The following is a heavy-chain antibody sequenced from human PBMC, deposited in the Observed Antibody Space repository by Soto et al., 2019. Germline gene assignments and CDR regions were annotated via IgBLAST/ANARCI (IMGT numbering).Heavy chain of an antibody. Sequence: PGGSLRLSCAASGFTFSSYAMHWVRQAPGTRLEWVAVISYDGRDKYYPDSVKGRFTISRDNSKNTLYLQMNSLRAEDTAVYYCARSAGGSYPQYDYWGQGTLVTVSS. D-gene: IGHD1-26*01. J-gene: IGHJ4*02. CDR1: GFTFSSYA. CDR2: ISYDGRDK. CDR3: ARSAGGSYPQYDY. V-gene: IGHV3-30*04.